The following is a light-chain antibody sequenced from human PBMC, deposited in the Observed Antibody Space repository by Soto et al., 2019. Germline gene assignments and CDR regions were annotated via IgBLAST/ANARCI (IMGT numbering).Light chain of an antibody. Sequence: QSVLTQPTSVSGSAGKSITISCTGTSSDVGGYNYVSWYQQHPGKAPKLMIYEVSNRPSGVSNRFSGSKSGNTASLTISGLQAEDEADYYCSSYTSSSTRVFGGGTKVTVL. CDR1: SSDVGGYNY. V-gene: IGLV2-14*01. CDR3: SSYTSSSTRV. CDR2: EVS. J-gene: IGLJ3*02.